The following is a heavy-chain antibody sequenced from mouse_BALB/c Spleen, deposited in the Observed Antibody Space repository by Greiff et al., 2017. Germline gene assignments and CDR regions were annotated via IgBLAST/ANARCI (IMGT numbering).Heavy chain of an antibody. CDR2: INPGSGGT. CDR3: ASHGYDPFAY. CDR1: GYAFTNYL. D-gene: IGHD2-2*01. J-gene: IGHJ3*01. V-gene: IGHV1-54*01. Sequence: VQLQQSGAELVRPGTSVKVSCKASGYAFTNYLIEWVKQRPGQGLEWIGVINPGSGGTNYNEKFKGKATLTSDKSSSTAYMELSSLTSEDSAVYYCASHGYDPFAYWGQGTLVTVSA.